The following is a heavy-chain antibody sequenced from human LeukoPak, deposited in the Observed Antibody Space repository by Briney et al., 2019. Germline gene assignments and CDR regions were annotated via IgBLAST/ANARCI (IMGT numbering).Heavy chain of an antibody. CDR3: ARAAWCADDCYWYFDL. J-gene: IGHJ2*01. CDR2: LNSDGSYT. Sequence: PGGSLRLSCAASGFTFSRYWMHWVRQAPGKGLVWVSRLNSDGSYTRYADSVKGRFTISRDNAKNTFYLQMNSPRAEDTAVYYCARAAWCADDCYWYFDLWGRGTLVTVSS. CDR1: GFTFSRYW. V-gene: IGHV3-74*01. D-gene: IGHD2-21*02.